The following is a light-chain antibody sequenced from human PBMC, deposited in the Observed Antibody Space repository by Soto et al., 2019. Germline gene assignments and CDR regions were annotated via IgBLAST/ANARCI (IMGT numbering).Light chain of an antibody. V-gene: IGLV2-8*01. Sequence: QSALTQPPSASGSPGQSVTISCTGTSSDVGAYKYVSWYQQYPGKAPKLMIYEVTKRPSGVPDRFSGSNSGNTASLTVSGLQAEDEADYYCTSYVGNDIWVFGGGTQLTVL. CDR2: EVT. CDR3: TSYVGNDIWV. J-gene: IGLJ3*02. CDR1: SSDVGAYKY.